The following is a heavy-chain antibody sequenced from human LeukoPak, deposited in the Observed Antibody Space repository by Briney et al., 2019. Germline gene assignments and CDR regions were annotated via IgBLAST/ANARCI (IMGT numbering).Heavy chain of an antibody. CDR2: IYYSGST. J-gene: IGHJ4*02. D-gene: IGHD3-22*01. CDR1: GGSISSSSYY. CDR3: ARQQYYDSSRYFPIEY. V-gene: IGHV4-39*01. Sequence: SQSLSLTCPLAGGSISSSSYYSGWLRQPPGKGLEWFVSIYYSGSTYYNPALKSRVTISVDTTKKQFSLKLSSVTAADTAVYYCARQQYYDSSRYFPIEYWGQGNLVTVSS.